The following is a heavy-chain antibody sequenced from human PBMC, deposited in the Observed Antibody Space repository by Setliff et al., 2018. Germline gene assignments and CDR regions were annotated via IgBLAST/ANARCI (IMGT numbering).Heavy chain of an antibody. V-gene: IGHV5-51*01. Sequence: GESLKISCKGSGYRFTSYWIGWVRQMPGKGLEWMGIIYPGDSVTRYSPSFQGQVTISADKSISTAYLQWSSLRASDTAMYYCARRVGVVVSNWFDPWGQGTLVTVSS. CDR2: IYPGDSVT. D-gene: IGHD2-2*01. J-gene: IGHJ5*02. CDR3: ARRVGVVVSNWFDP. CDR1: GYRFTSYW.